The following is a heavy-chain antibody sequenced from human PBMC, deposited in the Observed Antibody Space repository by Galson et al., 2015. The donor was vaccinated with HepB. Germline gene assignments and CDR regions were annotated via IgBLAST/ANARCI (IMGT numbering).Heavy chain of an antibody. CDR2: ISGSGSST. J-gene: IGHJ4*02. CDR3: AQHNTGRYSFDY. D-gene: IGHD1-26*01. CDR1: GFTFGSYG. Sequence: SLRLSCAASGFTFGSYGMSWVRQAPGRGLEWVSAISGSGSSTYYADSVKGRFTISRDNSKNTLNLQMNSLRAEDTAIYYRAQHNTGRYSFDYWGQGTLVTVSS. V-gene: IGHV3-23*01.